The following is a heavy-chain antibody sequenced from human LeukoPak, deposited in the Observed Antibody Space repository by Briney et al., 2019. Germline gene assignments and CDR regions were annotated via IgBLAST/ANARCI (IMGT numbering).Heavy chain of an antibody. D-gene: IGHD4-17*01. J-gene: IGHJ6*02. Sequence: SETLSLTCTVSGGSISSYYWSWIRHPPGKGLEGIGYIYSSGSPHYNPSLKSRVTISVDTYKNQFSLKLSSVSAADTAVYYCARLYGDYGVTRYGMDVWGQGTTVTVSS. CDR1: GGSISSYY. CDR3: ARLYGDYGVTRYGMDV. CDR2: IYSSGSP. V-gene: IGHV4-59*01.